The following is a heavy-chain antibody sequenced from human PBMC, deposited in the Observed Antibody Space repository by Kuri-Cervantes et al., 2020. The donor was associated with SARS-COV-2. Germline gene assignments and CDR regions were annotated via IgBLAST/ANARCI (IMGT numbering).Heavy chain of an antibody. Sequence: SDTLSLICTVSGGSISSYYWGWIRQPPGKGLEWIGYIYNSGSTNYNPSLKSRVTISVDTSKNQFSLKLSSVTAADTAVYHCARVSGSGSNWAWYFDLWGRGTLVTVSS. D-gene: IGHD1-26*01. V-gene: IGHV4-59*01. CDR1: GGSISSYY. CDR3: ARVSGSGSNWAWYFDL. J-gene: IGHJ2*01. CDR2: IYNSGST.